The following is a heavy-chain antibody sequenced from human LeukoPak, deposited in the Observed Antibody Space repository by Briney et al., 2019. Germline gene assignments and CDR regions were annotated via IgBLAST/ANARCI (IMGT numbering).Heavy chain of an antibody. D-gene: IGHD3-10*01. CDR1: GYTFTGYY. CDR3: ARGRLIRGGTNWFDP. V-gene: IGHV1-2*02. J-gene: IGHJ5*02. Sequence: ASVKVSCKASGYTFTGYYMHWVRQAPGLGLEWMGWINPNSGGTNYAQKFQGRVTMTRDTSISTAYMELSRLRSDDTAVYYCARGRLIRGGTNWFDPWGQGTLVTVSS. CDR2: INPNSGGT.